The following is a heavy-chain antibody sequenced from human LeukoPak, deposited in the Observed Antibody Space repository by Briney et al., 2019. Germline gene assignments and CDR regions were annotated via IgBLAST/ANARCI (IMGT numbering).Heavy chain of an antibody. CDR1: GYTFTSYY. J-gene: IGHJ2*01. CDR3: ARDAAAGNWYFDL. Sequence: GASVKVSCKASGYTFTSYYMHWVRQAPGQGLEWMGWINPNSGGTNYAQKFQGRVTMTRDTSISTAYMELSRLRSDDTAVYYCARDAAAGNWYFDLWGRGTLVTVSS. CDR2: INPNSGGT. D-gene: IGHD6-13*01. V-gene: IGHV1-2*02.